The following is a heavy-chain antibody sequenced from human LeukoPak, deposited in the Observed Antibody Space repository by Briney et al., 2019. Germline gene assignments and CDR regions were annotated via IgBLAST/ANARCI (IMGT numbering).Heavy chain of an antibody. CDR1: GFTFSSYA. CDR2: ISGSGGSA. V-gene: IGHV3-23*01. Sequence: GGSLRLSCAASGFTFSSYAMSWVRQAPGKGLEWVSAISGSGGSAYYADSVKGRFTISRDNSKNTLYLQMNSLRAEDTAVYYCAKDHGDFWSGYSSSFYGMDVWGQGTTVTVSS. CDR3: AKDHGDFWSGYSSSFYGMDV. J-gene: IGHJ6*02. D-gene: IGHD3-3*01.